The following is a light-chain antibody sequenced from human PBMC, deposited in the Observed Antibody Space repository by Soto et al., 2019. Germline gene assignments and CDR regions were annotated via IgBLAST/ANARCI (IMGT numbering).Light chain of an antibody. CDR3: QQQSFT. V-gene: IGKV3-11*01. CDR1: QSVGSY. J-gene: IGKJ3*01. CDR2: DAS. Sequence: EVVLTQSPATLSLSPGERATLSCRVSQSVGSYLAWYQQKPGQAPRLLIYDASNRATGIPARFSGSGSGTDFTLTIPSLEPEDFAVYYCQQQSFTFGPGTKVDIK.